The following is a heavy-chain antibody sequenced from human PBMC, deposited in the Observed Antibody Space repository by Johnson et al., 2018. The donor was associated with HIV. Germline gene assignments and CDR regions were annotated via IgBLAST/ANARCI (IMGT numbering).Heavy chain of an antibody. D-gene: IGHD1-26*01. V-gene: IGHV3-9*01. J-gene: IGHJ3*02. Sequence: VQLVESGGGLVQPGGSLRLSCAASGFTFDDYAMHWVRQAPGKGLEWVSGITWNSGSIGYADSVKGRFTISRDNAKNSLYLQMNSLRAEDTALYYCAKDSGSPLGAAFDIWGQGTMVTVSS. CDR1: GFTFDDYA. CDR3: AKDSGSPLGAAFDI. CDR2: ITWNSGSI.